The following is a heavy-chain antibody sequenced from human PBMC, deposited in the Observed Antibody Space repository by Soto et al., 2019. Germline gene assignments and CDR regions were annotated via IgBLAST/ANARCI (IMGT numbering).Heavy chain of an antibody. D-gene: IGHD2-15*01. V-gene: IGHV3-21*01. J-gene: IGHJ6*02. Sequence: LRLSCISSGFTFRTYTMNWVRQAPGKGLEWVSGIRGFSPYTFYAESVKGRFTISRDNAKNSLYLQMNSLRAEDTAVYYCARDRGYDAHDYYYNAMCVWGQGTTGSVSS. CDR2: IRGFSPYT. CDR3: ARDRGYDAHDYYYNAMCV. CDR1: GFTFRTYT.